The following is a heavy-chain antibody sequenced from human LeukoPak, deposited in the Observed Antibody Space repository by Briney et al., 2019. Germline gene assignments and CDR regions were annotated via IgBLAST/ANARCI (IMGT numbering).Heavy chain of an antibody. Sequence: SVKVSCKASVFTLISSAVQWVRQARGQRLEWIGWIVVGSGSTNYAPEFQERVTITWDMSTSTAYMELSSLRSEDTAVYYCATTHGAPDFWGQGTLVTVSS. J-gene: IGHJ4*02. V-gene: IGHV1-58*01. CDR3: ATTHGAPDF. CDR2: IVVGSGST. CDR1: VFTLISSA. D-gene: IGHD4-11*01.